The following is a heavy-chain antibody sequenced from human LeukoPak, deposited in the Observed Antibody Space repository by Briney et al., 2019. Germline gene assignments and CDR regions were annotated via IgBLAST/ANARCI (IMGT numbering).Heavy chain of an antibody. CDR3: ANNRDGSTMGHAFDI. D-gene: IGHD5-24*01. CDR2: IYYSGST. V-gene: IGHV4-39*07. Sequence: SETLSLTCTVSGGSISSSSYYWGWIRQPPGKGLEWIGSIYYSGSTYYNPSLKSRVTISVDTSKNQFSPKLSSVTAADTAVYYCANNRDGSTMGHAFDIWGQGTMVTVSS. CDR1: GGSISSSSYY. J-gene: IGHJ3*02.